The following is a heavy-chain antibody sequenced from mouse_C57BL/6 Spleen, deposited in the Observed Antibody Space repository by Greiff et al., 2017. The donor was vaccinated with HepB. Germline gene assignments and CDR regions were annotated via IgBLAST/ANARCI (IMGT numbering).Heavy chain of an antibody. D-gene: IGHD1-1*01. Sequence: VKLQQPGAELVKPGASVKLSCKASGYTFTSYWMQWVKQRPGQGLEWIGEIDPSDSYTNYNQKFKGKATLTVDTSSSTAYMQLSSLTSEDSAVYYCASKTDYYGSKPFDYWGQGTTLTVSS. CDR1: GYTFTSYW. V-gene: IGHV1-50*01. CDR3: ASKTDYYGSKPFDY. J-gene: IGHJ2*01. CDR2: IDPSDSYT.